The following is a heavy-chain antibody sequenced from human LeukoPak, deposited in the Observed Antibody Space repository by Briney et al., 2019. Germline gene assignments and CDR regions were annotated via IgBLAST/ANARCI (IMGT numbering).Heavy chain of an antibody. J-gene: IGHJ6*03. CDR2: INHSGST. Sequence: SETLSLTCAVYGGSFSGYYWSWIRQPPGKGLEWIGEINHSGSTNYNPSLKSRVTISVDTSKNQLSLKLSSVTAADTAVYYCARHRHCSGGSCYPTRSYYYYMDVWGKGTTVTISS. V-gene: IGHV4-34*01. CDR3: ARHRHCSGGSCYPTRSYYYYMDV. CDR1: GGSFSGYY. D-gene: IGHD2-15*01.